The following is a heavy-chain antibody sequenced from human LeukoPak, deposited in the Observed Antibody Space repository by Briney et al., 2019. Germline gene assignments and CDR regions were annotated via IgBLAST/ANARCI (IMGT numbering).Heavy chain of an antibody. J-gene: IGHJ4*02. CDR1: GFTFSSYG. Sequence: GGSLRLSCAASGFTFSSYGMHWVRQAPGKGLEWVAFIRYDGSNKYYADSVKGRFTISRDNSKNTLYLQMNSLRAEDTAVYYCAELSDSGSSWRRTRFDYWGQGTLVTVSS. V-gene: IGHV3-30*02. D-gene: IGHD2-15*01. CDR3: AELSDSGSSWRRTRFDY. CDR2: IRYDGSNK.